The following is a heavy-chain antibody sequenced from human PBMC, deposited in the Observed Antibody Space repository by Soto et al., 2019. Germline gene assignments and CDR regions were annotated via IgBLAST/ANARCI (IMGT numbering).Heavy chain of an antibody. D-gene: IGHD6-19*01. Sequence: SETLSLTCTVSCGSISSYYWSWIRQPPGKGLEWIGYIYYSGSTNYNPSLKSRVTISVDTSKNQFSLKLSSVTAADTAVYYCARDPSVSGWYYYYGMDVWGQGTTVTVSS. CDR2: IYYSGST. CDR3: ARDPSVSGWYYYYGMDV. J-gene: IGHJ6*02. V-gene: IGHV4-59*01. CDR1: CGSISSYY.